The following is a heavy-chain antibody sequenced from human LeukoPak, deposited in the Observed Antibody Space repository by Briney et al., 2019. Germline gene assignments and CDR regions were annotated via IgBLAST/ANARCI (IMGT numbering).Heavy chain of an antibody. V-gene: IGHV3-30*18. J-gene: IGHJ4*02. Sequence: PGRSLRLSCAASGFTFSSYGMHWVRQAPGKGLEWVAVISYDGSNKYYADSVKGRFTISRDNSKNTLYLQMNSLRAEDTAVYYCAKDFESATAIDYWGQGTLVTVSS. CDR1: GFTFSSYG. D-gene: IGHD5-18*01. CDR2: ISYDGSNK. CDR3: AKDFESATAIDY.